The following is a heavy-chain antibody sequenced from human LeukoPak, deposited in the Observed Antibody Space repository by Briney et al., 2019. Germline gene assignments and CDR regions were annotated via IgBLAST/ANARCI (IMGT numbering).Heavy chain of an antibody. D-gene: IGHD3-10*01. J-gene: IGHJ4*02. CDR1: GVYFSSSGCY. Sequence: SETLSLTCIVSGVYFSSSGCYWGWIRQPPGKGLEWIGSIFYTGNTYYNPSLKSRVTISADTSKNHFSLELKFVAAADTAVYYCARLGASLLWDSGSFPDYWGQGAQVTVSS. CDR3: ARLGASLLWDSGSFPDY. V-gene: IGHV4-39*01. CDR2: IFYTGNT.